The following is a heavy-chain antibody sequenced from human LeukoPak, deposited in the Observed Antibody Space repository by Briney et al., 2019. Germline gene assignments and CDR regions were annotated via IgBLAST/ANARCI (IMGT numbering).Heavy chain of an antibody. V-gene: IGHV1-46*01. CDR3: ARDRLPRYFDWSEGQNWFDP. CDR1: GYTFTSYY. D-gene: IGHD3-9*01. CDR2: INPSGGST. Sequence: GASVKVSCKASGYTFTSYYMHWVRQAPGQGLEWMGIINPSGGSTSYAQKFQGRVTMTRDTSTSTVYMELSSLRSEDTAVYYCARDRLPRYFDWSEGQNWFDPWGQGTLVTVSS. J-gene: IGHJ5*02.